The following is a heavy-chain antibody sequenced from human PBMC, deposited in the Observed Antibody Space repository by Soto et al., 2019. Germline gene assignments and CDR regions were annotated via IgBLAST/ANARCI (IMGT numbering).Heavy chain of an antibody. CDR3: AREGVAPYYYYGMDV. J-gene: IGHJ6*02. CDR1: GYTFTGYA. D-gene: IGHD5-12*01. CDR2: ISADNGDT. V-gene: IGHV1-3*01. Sequence: ASVKVSCKASGYTFTGYAMHWVRQAPGQRLEWMGWISADNGDTKYAQKFQGRVTMTTDTSTSTVHMEVRSLRSEDTAVYYCAREGVAPYYYYGMDVWGQGAPVTVSS.